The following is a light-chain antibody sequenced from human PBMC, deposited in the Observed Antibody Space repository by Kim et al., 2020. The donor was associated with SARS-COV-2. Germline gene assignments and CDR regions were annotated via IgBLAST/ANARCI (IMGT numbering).Light chain of an antibody. V-gene: IGLV2-8*01. CDR3: SSYAGSNNV. CDR2: DVN. J-gene: IGLJ1*01. Sequence: PGQSVTIACRGTSRDVGAYHYVSWYQQHPGKAPKLIIYDVNDRPSGVPDRFSGSKSGNTASLTVSGLQAEDEADYYCSSYAGSNNVFGTGTKVTVL. CDR1: SRDVGAYHY.